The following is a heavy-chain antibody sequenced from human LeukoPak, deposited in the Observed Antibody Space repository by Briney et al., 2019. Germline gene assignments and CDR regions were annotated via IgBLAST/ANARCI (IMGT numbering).Heavy chain of an antibody. V-gene: IGHV1-18*01. D-gene: IGHD6-13*01. CDR1: GYTFTSYG. CDR3: ARDTPPRGIAAAGPPDY. CDR2: ISAYNGNT. Sequence: ASVKVSCKASGYTFTSYGISWVRQAPGQGLEWMGWISAYNGNTNYAQKLQGRVTMTTDTSTSTAYMELRSLRSDDTAVYYCARDTPPRGIAAAGPPDYWGQGTLVAVSS. J-gene: IGHJ4*02.